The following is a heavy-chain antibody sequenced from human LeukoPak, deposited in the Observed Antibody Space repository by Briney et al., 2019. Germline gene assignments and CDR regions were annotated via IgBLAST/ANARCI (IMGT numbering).Heavy chain of an antibody. CDR1: GGSFSGYY. V-gene: IGHV4-34*01. D-gene: IGHD6-6*01. CDR3: ARGGFGIAALDY. Sequence: SETLSLTCAVYGGSFSGYYWSWIRQPPGKGLEWIGEINHSGSTNYNPSLKSRVTISVDTSKNQFSLKLSSVTAADTAVYYCARGGFGIAALDYWGQGTLVTVSS. J-gene: IGHJ4*02. CDR2: INHSGST.